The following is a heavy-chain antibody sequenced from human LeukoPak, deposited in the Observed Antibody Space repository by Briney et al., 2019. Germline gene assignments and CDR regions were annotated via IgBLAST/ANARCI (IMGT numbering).Heavy chain of an antibody. J-gene: IGHJ3*02. CDR1: GGSISSSSYY. CDR3: ARDGGNYYDSSGYYVNDAFDI. CDR2: IYYSGST. V-gene: IGHV4-39*07. Sequence: PSETLSLTCTVSGGSISSSSYYWGWIRQPPGKGLEWIGSIYYSGSTYYNPSLKSRVTISVDTSKNQFSLKLSSVTAADTAVYYCARDGGNYYDSSGYYVNDAFDIWGQGTMVTVSS. D-gene: IGHD3-22*01.